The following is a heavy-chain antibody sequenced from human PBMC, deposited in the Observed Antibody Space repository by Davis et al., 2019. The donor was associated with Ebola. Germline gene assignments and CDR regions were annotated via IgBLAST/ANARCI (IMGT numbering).Heavy chain of an antibody. CDR1: GYTFTSYG. CDR2: ISAYNDNT. J-gene: IGHJ5*02. CDR3: AREQGTVTTSWFDP. V-gene: IGHV1-18*01. D-gene: IGHD4-17*01. Sequence: SVKVSCKPSGYTFTSYGISWVRQAPGQGLEWMGWISAYNDNTNYAQKLQGRVTMTTDTSTSTAYMELRSLRSDDTAVYYCAREQGTVTTSWFDPWGQGTLVTVSS.